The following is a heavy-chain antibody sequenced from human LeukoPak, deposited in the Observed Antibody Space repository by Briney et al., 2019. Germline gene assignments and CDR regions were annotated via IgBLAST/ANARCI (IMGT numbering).Heavy chain of an antibody. CDR3: ARDRGIVGAWEPFDY. Sequence: GGSLRLSCAASGFTFSSYAMHWVRQAPGKGLEWVAVISYDGSNKYYADSVKGRFTISRDNSKNTLYLQMNSLRVEDTAVYDCARDRGIVGAWEPFDYWGQGTLVTVSS. V-gene: IGHV3-30*04. CDR2: ISYDGSNK. D-gene: IGHD1-26*01. J-gene: IGHJ4*02. CDR1: GFTFSSYA.